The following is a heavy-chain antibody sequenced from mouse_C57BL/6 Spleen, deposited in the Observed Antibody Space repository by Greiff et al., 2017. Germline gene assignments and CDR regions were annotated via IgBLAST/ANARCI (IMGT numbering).Heavy chain of an antibody. CDR1: GYTFTSYG. CDR2: IYPRSGNT. Sequence: QVQLQQSGAELARPGASVKLSCKASGYTFTSYGISWVKQRTGQGLEWIGEIYPRSGNTYYNEKFKGKATLTADKSSSTAYMELRSLTSEDSAVYFCARGRDLYYGYDVYFDVWGTGTTVTVSS. CDR3: ARGRDLYYGYDVYFDV. D-gene: IGHD2-2*01. J-gene: IGHJ1*03. V-gene: IGHV1-81*01.